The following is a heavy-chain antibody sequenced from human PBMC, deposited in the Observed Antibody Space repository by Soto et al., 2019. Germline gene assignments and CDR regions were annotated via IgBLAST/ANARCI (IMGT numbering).Heavy chain of an antibody. Sequence: SETLSLTCTVSGGSISSYYWSWIRQPPGKGLEWIGYIYYSGSTNYNPSLKSRVTISVDTSKNQFSLKLSSVTAADTAVYYCAAGSGYVRPYDYWGQGTLVTVSS. CDR1: GGSISSYY. CDR3: AAGSGYVRPYDY. CDR2: IYYSGST. V-gene: IGHV4-59*01. J-gene: IGHJ4*02. D-gene: IGHD5-12*01.